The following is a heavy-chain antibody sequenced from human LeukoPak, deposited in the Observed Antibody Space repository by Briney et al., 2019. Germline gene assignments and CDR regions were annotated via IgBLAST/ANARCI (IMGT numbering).Heavy chain of an antibody. Sequence: SQTLSLTCAISGDSFSSNSAAWNWIRQSPSRGLEWLGRTYYRSKWYNDYAVSVKSRITINPDTSKNQFSLQLNSVTPEDTAVYYCARDFLYCSGGSCYYDAFDLWGQGTMVTVSS. CDR3: ARDFLYCSGGSCYYDAFDL. CDR1: GDSFSSNSAA. D-gene: IGHD2-15*01. CDR2: TYYRSKWYN. J-gene: IGHJ3*01. V-gene: IGHV6-1*01.